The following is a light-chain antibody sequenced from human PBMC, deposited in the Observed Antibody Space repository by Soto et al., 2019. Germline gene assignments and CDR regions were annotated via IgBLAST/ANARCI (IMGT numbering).Light chain of an antibody. V-gene: IGKV3-20*01. CDR2: GAS. CDR1: QSVSSSY. Sequence: EIVLTQAPGTLSXXPXXXXXXXXXXCQSVSSSYLAWYQQKPGQAPRPLIYGASSRAIGIPDRFSGSGSGTDFTLTISRLEPEDFAVYYCQQYGSSPWTFGQGTKV. J-gene: IGKJ1*01. CDR3: QQYGSSPWT.